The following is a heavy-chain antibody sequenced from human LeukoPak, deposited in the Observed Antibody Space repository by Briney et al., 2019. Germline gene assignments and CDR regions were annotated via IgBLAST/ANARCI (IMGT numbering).Heavy chain of an antibody. D-gene: IGHD3-3*02. CDR3: ARVAPDAAFDI. J-gene: IGHJ3*02. Sequence: KPSETLSLTCTVSGYSISSGYYWGWIRQPPGKGLEWIGSNYHSGSTYYNPSLKSRVTISVDTSKNQFSLKLSSVTPADTAVYYCARVAPDAAFDIWGQGTMVTVSS. CDR1: GYSISSGYY. V-gene: IGHV4-38-2*02. CDR2: NYHSGST.